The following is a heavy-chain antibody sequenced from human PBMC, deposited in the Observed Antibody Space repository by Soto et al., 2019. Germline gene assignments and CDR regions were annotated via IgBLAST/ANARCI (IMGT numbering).Heavy chain of an antibody. CDR3: ARVSPSYSTGWYYFDY. CDR2: IKDSGNT. CDR1: GGSISSYY. Sequence: SETLSLTCTVSGGSISSYYWTWIRQPPGKRLELIGYIKDSGNTNYNPSLKSRVTMSLDTSKNQFSLKVNSVTAADTAVYYCARVSPSYSTGWYYFDYWGQGTLVTVSS. D-gene: IGHD6-19*01. V-gene: IGHV4-59*01. J-gene: IGHJ4*02.